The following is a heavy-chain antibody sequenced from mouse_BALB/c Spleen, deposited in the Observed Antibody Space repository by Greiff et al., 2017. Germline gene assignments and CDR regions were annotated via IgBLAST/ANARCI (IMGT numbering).Heavy chain of an antibody. V-gene: IGHV5-4*02. D-gene: IGHD1-1*01. CDR1: GFTFRDYY. Sequence: EVMLVESGGGLVKPGGSLKLSCAASGFTFRDYYMYWVRQTPEKRLEWVATISDGGSYTYYPDSVKGRFTISRDNAKNNLYLQMSSLKSEDTAMYYCAIYYGSSSHWYFDVWGAGTTVTVSS. CDR2: ISDGGSYT. CDR3: AIYYGSSSHWYFDV. J-gene: IGHJ1*01.